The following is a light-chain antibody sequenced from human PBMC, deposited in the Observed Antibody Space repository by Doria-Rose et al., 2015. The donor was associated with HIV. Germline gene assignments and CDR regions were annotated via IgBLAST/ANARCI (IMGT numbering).Light chain of an antibody. V-gene: IGKV3-15*01. CDR3: HQYNNWPT. J-gene: IGKJ5*01. Sequence: TQSPETLSVSPGESATLSCRASQSVGTDLAWYQHKPGQAPRPLIWGASTRATGIPARFSGSGSGTEFTLTISSLQSEDFAIYFCHQYNNWPTFGQGTRLDIK. CDR1: QSVGTD. CDR2: GAS.